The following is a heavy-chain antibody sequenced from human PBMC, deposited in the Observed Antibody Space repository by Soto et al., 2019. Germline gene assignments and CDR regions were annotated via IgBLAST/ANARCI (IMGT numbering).Heavy chain of an antibody. J-gene: IGHJ6*03. Sequence: SETLSLTCTVSGGSISSYYWSWIRQPPGKGLEWIGYIYYSGSTNYNPSLKSRVTISVDTSKNQFSLKLSSVTAADTAVYYCARQSGVGYGHYYYYMDVWGKGTTVTVSS. V-gene: IGHV4-59*08. CDR3: ARQSGVGYGHYYYYMDV. CDR2: IYYSGST. CDR1: GGSISSYY. D-gene: IGHD5-12*01.